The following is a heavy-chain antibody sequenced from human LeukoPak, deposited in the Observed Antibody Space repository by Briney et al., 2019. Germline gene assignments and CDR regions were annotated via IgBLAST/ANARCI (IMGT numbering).Heavy chain of an antibody. CDR3: ARVNYYDSSGYYSYYYYYYMDV. CDR1: GGSFSGYY. J-gene: IGHJ6*03. D-gene: IGHD3-22*01. V-gene: IGHV4-34*01. Sequence: SETLSLTCAVYGGSFSGYYWSWIRQPPGKGLEWIGEINHSGSTNYNPSLKSRVTISVDTSKNQFSLKLSSVTAADTAVYYCARVNYYDSSGYYSYYYYYYMDVWGKGTTVTISS. CDR2: INHSGST.